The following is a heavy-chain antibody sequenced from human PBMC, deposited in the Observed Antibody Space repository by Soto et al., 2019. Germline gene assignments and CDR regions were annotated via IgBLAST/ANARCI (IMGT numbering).Heavy chain of an antibody. CDR2: INPNGGVT. CDR3: ARESGGATATLDYYYFYMDV. CDR1: GDSFNDYY. Sequence: QVQLVQSGAEVRKPGASVTVSCRSCGDSFNDYYIHWVRQAPGQGFEWMGWINPNGGVTKYAQKFQGWVSMTRDTSIRTVYMQLSRLRSDDTAVYYCARESGGATATLDYYYFYMDVWGTGTTVTVSS. J-gene: IGHJ6*03. D-gene: IGHD5-12*01. V-gene: IGHV1-2*04.